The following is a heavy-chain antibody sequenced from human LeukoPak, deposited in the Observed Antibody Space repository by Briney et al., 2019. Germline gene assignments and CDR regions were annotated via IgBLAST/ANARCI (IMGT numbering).Heavy chain of an antibody. J-gene: IGHJ5*02. CDR1: GFTFSSYS. CDR2: ISSSSSYI. V-gene: IGHV3-21*01. D-gene: IGHD4-23*01. Sequence: GGSLRLSCAASGFTFSSYSMNWVRQAPGKGLEWVSSISSSSSYIYYAASVKGRFTSSRDNAKNSLYLQMNSLRAEDTAVYYCARQTMVVTESWFDPWGQGTLVTVSS. CDR3: ARQTMVVTESWFDP.